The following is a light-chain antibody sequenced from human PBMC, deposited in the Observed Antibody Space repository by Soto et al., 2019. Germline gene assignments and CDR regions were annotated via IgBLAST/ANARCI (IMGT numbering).Light chain of an antibody. CDR1: TGAVATGHY. V-gene: IGLV7-46*01. CDR3: LLSYSGVWRV. J-gene: IGLJ3*02. Sequence: QSVVTQEPSVTVSPGGTVTLTCGSSTGAVATGHYPYWFQQKPGQATKTLIYDTSNKHSWTPARFSGSLLGGKAALTLSGAQPEDEAEYYGLLSYSGVWRVFGGGTKLTVL. CDR2: DTS.